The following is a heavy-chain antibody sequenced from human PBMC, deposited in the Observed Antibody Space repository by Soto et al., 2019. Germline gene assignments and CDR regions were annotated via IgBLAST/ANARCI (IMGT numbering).Heavy chain of an antibody. Sequence: SETLSRTCAVYGGSFRGDYCSWMHQPPVMGLELLGEINHSASTNHTPSLKSRVTISVDTSKNQFSLKLSSVTAADTAVYFCARGDILVVPAAIRPLYYYYGMDVWGQVTTVTVSS. V-gene: IGHV4-34*01. CDR1: GGSFRGDY. CDR2: INHSAST. CDR3: ARGDILVVPAAIRPLYYYYGMDV. J-gene: IGHJ6*02. D-gene: IGHD2-2*02.